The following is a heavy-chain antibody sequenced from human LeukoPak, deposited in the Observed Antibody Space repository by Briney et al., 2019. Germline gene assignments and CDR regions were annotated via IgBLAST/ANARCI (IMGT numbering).Heavy chain of an antibody. CDR3: ARNFYFDSSGYYHY. CDR2: ISGYNDNT. D-gene: IGHD3-22*01. V-gene: IGHV1-18*01. J-gene: IGHJ4*02. CDR1: GYTFTNYG. Sequence: ASVKVSCKASGYTFTNYGITWVRQAPGQGLEWMGWISGYNDNTNYAQKFQGRVTMTTDTSTSTAYMELRSLRSDDTAVYYCARNFYFDSSGYYHYWGQGTLVTVSS.